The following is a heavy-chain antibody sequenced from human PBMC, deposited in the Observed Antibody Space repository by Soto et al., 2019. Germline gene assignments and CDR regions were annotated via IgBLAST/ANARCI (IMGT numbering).Heavy chain of an antibody. CDR3: ARESGGATATLDYYYCYMDV. J-gene: IGHJ6*03. Sequence: QVQLVQSGAEVRKPGASVTVSCRSSGDSFNDYYIHWVRQAPGQGFEWMGWINPNGGVTKYAQKFQGWVSMTSDTDIRTVYMQLSRLRSDDTAVYYCARESGGATATLDYYYCYMDVWGTGTTVTVSS. CDR1: GDSFNDYY. D-gene: IGHD5-12*01. V-gene: IGHV1-2*04. CDR2: INPNGGVT.